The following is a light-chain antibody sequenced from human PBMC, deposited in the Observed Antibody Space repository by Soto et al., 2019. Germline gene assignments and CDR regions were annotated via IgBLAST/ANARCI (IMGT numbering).Light chain of an antibody. J-gene: IGKJ1*01. Sequence: DIVMTQSPLSLPVTPGEPASISCRSSQSLLYINGYNYLDWYLQKPGQSPQLLIYLGSNRASGVPDRFSGSGSGTDFTLKISRVEAEDVGVYYCMQALQTPGTFGQGTKVEIK. V-gene: IGKV2-28*01. CDR2: LGS. CDR3: MQALQTPGT. CDR1: QSLLYINGYNY.